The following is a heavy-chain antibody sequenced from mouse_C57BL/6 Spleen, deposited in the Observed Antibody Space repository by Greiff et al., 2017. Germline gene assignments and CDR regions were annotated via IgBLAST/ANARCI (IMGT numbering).Heavy chain of an antibody. Sequence: VQLKQSGPELVKPGASVKISCKASGYTFTDYYMNWVKQSHGKSLEWIGDINPNNGGTSYNQKFKGKATLTVDKSSSTAYMELRSLTSEDSAVYYCARDTTVVAELYAMDYWGQGTSVTVSS. J-gene: IGHJ4*01. D-gene: IGHD1-1*01. CDR2: INPNNGGT. V-gene: IGHV1-26*01. CDR1: GYTFTDYY. CDR3: ARDTTVVAELYAMDY.